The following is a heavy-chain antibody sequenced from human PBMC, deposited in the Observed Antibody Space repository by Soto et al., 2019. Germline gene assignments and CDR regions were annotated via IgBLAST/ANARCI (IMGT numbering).Heavy chain of an antibody. Sequence: QVQLQESGPGLVKPSQTLSLTCTVSGGSISSGGYYWSWIRQHPGKCLEWIGSIYYTGSTYYNPSLKIRVTIAVDTSKNQYALQLSSVTAADSAVYYCARESRDFYYSYLDVWGKGTTVTVSS. CDR3: ARESRDFYYSYLDV. CDR2: IYYTGST. V-gene: IGHV4-31*03. CDR1: GGSISSGGYY. J-gene: IGHJ6*03.